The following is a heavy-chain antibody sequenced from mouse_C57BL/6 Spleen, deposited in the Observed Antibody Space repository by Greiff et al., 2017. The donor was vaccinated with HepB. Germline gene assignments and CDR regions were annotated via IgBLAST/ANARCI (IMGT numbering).Heavy chain of an antibody. V-gene: IGHV14-3*02. CDR1: GLNIKDPY. CDR3: AGMARK. J-gene: IGHJ2*01. Sequence: EVQLQQSGAELVKSGATVKLSCTASGLNIKDPYMYWLKQWPEQGLEWSGRIDPPNGNPKYDPECPGKATITADTPSNTAYLQLSSLTSEDTAVYDSAGMARKWGQGTTLTVSS. CDR2: IDPPNGNP.